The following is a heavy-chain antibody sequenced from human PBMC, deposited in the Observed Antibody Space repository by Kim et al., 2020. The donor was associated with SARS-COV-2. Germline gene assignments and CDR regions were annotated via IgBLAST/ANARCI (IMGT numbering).Heavy chain of an antibody. J-gene: IGHJ2*01. CDR1: GYIFSNFG. D-gene: IGHD6-19*01. CDR3: ARDSSGWYGWYFDL. CDR2: ISAYNGKT. Sequence: ASVKVSCKASGYIFSNFGVSWVRQAPGQGLEWVGWISAYNGKTNYAQKFQGRVTMTTDTSTSTAYMELRSLRSDDTAIYYCARDSSGWYGWYFDLWGRGTVLTVSS. V-gene: IGHV1-18*01.